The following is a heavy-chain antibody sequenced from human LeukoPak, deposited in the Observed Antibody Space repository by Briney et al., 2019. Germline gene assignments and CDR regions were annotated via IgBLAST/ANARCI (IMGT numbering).Heavy chain of an antibody. Sequence: SETLSLTCAVYGGSFSGYYWGWIRQPPGKGLEWIGSIYHSGSTYYNPSLKSRVTISVDTSKNQFSLKLSSVTAADTAVYYCARDMGLIAVVPEEDWFDPWGQGTLVTVSS. CDR1: GGSFSGYY. J-gene: IGHJ5*02. D-gene: IGHD2-2*01. CDR3: ARDMGLIAVVPEEDWFDP. V-gene: IGHV4-38-2*02. CDR2: IYHSGST.